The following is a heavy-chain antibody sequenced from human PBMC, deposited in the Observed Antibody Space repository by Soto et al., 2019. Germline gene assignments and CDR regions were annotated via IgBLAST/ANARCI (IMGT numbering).Heavy chain of an antibody. Sequence: ASVKVSSKASGYTFAGYYMHWVRQAPGQGLEWMGWINPNSGGTNYAQKFQGWVTMTRDTYISTAYMELSRLRSDDTAVYYCASGWSLYYFDYWGQGTLVTVSS. D-gene: IGHD2-8*01. J-gene: IGHJ4*02. CDR3: ASGWSLYYFDY. V-gene: IGHV1-2*04. CDR2: INPNSGGT. CDR1: GYTFAGYY.